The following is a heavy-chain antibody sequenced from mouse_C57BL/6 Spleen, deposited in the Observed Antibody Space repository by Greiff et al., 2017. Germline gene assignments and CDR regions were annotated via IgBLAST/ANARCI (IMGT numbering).Heavy chain of an antibody. CDR1: GFNIKDDY. CDR2: IDPENGDT. V-gene: IGHV14-4*01. D-gene: IGHD2-5*01. Sequence: EVQLQQSGAELVRPGASVKLSCTASGFNIKDDYMHWVKQRPEQGLEWIGWIDPENGDTEYASKFQGKATITADTSSNTAYLQLSSLTSEDTAVYYCTTSSYYSNWYFDVWGTGTTVTVSS. CDR3: TTSSYYSNWYFDV. J-gene: IGHJ1*03.